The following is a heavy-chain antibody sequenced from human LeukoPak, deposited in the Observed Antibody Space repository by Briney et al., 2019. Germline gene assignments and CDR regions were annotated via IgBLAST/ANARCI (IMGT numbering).Heavy chain of an antibody. CDR3: AKDTGDSYRTFDH. J-gene: IGHJ4*02. D-gene: IGHD5-18*01. V-gene: IGHV3-23*01. CDR2: ISGSGGAT. CDR1: GFTFSSYA. Sequence: PGGSLRLSCAASGFTFSSYAMSWVRQAPGKGLDWVSAISGSGGATYHADSVKGHFTISRDNSKNTLYLQMNSLRAEDTAVYYCAKDTGDSYRTFDHWGQGTLVSVSS.